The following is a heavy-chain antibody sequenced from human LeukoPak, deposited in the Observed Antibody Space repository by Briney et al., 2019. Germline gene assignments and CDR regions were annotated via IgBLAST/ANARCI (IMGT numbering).Heavy chain of an antibody. Sequence: GGSLRLSCAASGFDFSSYEMNWVRQAPGKGLEWVSYISGSGTTIYYADSVKGRFTISRDNAKNSLSLQMNSLRAEDTAHYYCVRGAYGSGSYRECWFDPWGQGTLVTVSS. CDR3: VRGAYGSGSYRECWFDP. D-gene: IGHD3-10*01. V-gene: IGHV3-48*03. CDR2: ISGSGTTI. CDR1: GFDFSSYE. J-gene: IGHJ5*02.